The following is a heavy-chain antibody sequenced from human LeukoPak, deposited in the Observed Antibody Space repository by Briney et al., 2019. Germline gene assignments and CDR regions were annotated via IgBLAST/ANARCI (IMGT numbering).Heavy chain of an antibody. CDR2: INPNSGGT. V-gene: IGHV1-2*02. D-gene: IGHD2-2*01. CDR1: GGTFSSYA. Sequence: ASVKVSCKASGGTFSSYAISWVRQAPGQGLEWMGWINPNSGGTNYAQKFQGRVTMTRDTSISTAYMELSRLRSDDTAVYYCARGCSSTSCYTNWFDPWGQGTLVTVSS. J-gene: IGHJ5*02. CDR3: ARGCSSTSCYTNWFDP.